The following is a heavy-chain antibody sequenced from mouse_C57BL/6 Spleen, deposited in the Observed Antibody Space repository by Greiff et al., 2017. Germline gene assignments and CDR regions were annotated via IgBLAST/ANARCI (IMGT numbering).Heavy chain of an antibody. J-gene: IGHJ2*01. V-gene: IGHV1-62-2*01. CDR1: GYTFTEYT. CDR2: FYPGSGSI. CDR3: ARHEDAYSYGSSFDY. D-gene: IGHD1-1*01. Sequence: LVKPGASVKLSCKASGYTFTEYTIHWVKQRSGQGLEWIGWFYPGSGSIKYNEKFKDKATLTADKSSSTVYMELSRLTSEDSAVYFCARHEDAYSYGSSFDYWGQGTTLTVSS.